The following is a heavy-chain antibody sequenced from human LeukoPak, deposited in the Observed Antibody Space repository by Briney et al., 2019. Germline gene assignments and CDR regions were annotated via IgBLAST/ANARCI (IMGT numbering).Heavy chain of an antibody. V-gene: IGHV4-59*01. CDR1: GGSISGYY. Sequence: PSGTLSLTCTVSGGSISGYYWSWLRQPPGKGVEWIGFIHYTGSTHYNPSLKSRVTISIDTSNNQLALRLTSVTAADTAVYYCARVRGLWFGELLLHDYWGQGTLVTVSS. CDR2: IHYTGST. D-gene: IGHD3-10*01. CDR3: ARVRGLWFGELLLHDY. J-gene: IGHJ4*02.